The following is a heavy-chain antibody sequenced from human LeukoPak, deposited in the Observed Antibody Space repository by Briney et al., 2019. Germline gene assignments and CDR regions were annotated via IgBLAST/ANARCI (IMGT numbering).Heavy chain of an antibody. D-gene: IGHD5-18*01. CDR2: INHSGST. J-gene: IGHJ4*02. CDR1: GGSFSGYY. CDR3: ALDTALATGGFDY. Sequence: SETLSLTCAVYGGSFSGYYWSWIRQPPGKGLEWIGEINHSGSTNYNPSLKSRVTISVDTSKNQFSLKLSSVTAADTAVYYCALDTALATGGFDYWGQGTLVTVSS. V-gene: IGHV4-34*01.